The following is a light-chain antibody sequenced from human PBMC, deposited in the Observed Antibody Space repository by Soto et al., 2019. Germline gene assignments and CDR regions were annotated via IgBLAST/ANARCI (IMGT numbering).Light chain of an antibody. J-gene: IGLJ2*01. CDR1: SSDVGSYNH. CDR2: EGS. V-gene: IGLV2-23*01. Sequence: QSVLTQPASVSGSPGQSITISCTGTSSDVGSYNHVSWYQQHPGKAPKLMIYEGSKRPSGVSNRFSGSKSGNTASLTISGLQAEDEADYYCCSYAGSSTLVFGGGTQLTVL. CDR3: CSYAGSSTLV.